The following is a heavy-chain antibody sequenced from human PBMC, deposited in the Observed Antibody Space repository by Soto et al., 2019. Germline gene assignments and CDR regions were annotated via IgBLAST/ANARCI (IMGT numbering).Heavy chain of an antibody. Sequence: QVQLQESGPGLVKPSQTLSLTCTVSGGSISSGGYYWSWIRQHPGKGLEWIGYVYYSGSTYYNPSLNSRVTISVDTSKNQFALKLSSVTAADTAGYYCARGLRILWFGEGGIDPWGQGTLVTVSS. V-gene: IGHV4-31*03. CDR3: ARGLRILWFGEGGIDP. D-gene: IGHD3-10*01. CDR2: VYYSGST. J-gene: IGHJ5*02. CDR1: GGSISSGGYY.